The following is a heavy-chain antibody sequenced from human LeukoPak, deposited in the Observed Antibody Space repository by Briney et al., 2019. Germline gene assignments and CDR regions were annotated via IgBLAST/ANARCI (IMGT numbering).Heavy chain of an antibody. Sequence: ASVKVSCKASGYTFTGYYMHWVRQAPGQGLEWMGWINPNSGGTNYAQKFQGRVTMTRDTSISTAYMDLSSLRSEDTAVYYCARAGGSGYYYYYMDVWGKGTTVTVSS. CDR3: ARAGGSGYYYYYMDV. D-gene: IGHD3-10*01. J-gene: IGHJ6*03. V-gene: IGHV1-2*02. CDR2: INPNSGGT. CDR1: GYTFTGYY.